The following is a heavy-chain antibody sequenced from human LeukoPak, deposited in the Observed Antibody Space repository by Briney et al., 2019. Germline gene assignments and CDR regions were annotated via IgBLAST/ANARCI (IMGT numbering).Heavy chain of an antibody. J-gene: IGHJ4*02. Sequence: TGGSLRLSCAASGFTFSSYAMSWVRQAPGKGLEWVSGISGSGGSTYYADSVKGRFTMSRDNSKNTLYLQMNSLRAEDTAVYYCAKGDTSGYYCNFDYWGQGTLVTVSS. V-gene: IGHV3-23*01. CDR2: ISGSGGST. CDR3: AKGDTSGYYCNFDY. CDR1: GFTFSSYA. D-gene: IGHD3-22*01.